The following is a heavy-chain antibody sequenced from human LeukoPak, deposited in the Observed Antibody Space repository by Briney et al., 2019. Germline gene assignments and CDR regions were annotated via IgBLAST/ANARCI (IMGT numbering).Heavy chain of an antibody. V-gene: IGHV4-59*01. CDR1: GGSISGYF. CDR3: ARGRPVTGSFYFDY. CDR2: IHASGST. J-gene: IGHJ4*02. D-gene: IGHD1-26*01. Sequence: SETLSLTCTVSGGSISGYFWSWIRQPPGKGLEWIGYIHASGSTNQSPSLKSRVTISVDTSKNQFSLKLTSVTAADTDVYYCARGRPVTGSFYFDYWGQGTLVTVSS.